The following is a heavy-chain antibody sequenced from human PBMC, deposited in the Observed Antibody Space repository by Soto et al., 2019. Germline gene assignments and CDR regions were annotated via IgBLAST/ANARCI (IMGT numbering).Heavy chain of an antibody. Sequence: SETLSLTCTVSGGSISSGGYYWSWIRQHPGKGLEWIGYIYYSGSTYYNPSLKSRVTISVDTSKNQFSLKLSSVTAADTAVYYCASLTYDFWSGYSNWGQGTLVTVSS. CDR2: IYYSGST. J-gene: IGHJ4*02. V-gene: IGHV4-31*03. CDR1: GGSISSGGYY. D-gene: IGHD3-3*01. CDR3: ASLTYDFWSGYSN.